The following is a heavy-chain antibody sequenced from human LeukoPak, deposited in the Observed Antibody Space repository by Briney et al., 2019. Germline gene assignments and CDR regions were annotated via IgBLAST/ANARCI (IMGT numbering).Heavy chain of an antibody. J-gene: IGHJ4*02. CDR2: ISSSGYAI. CDR3: AREPAPYGDYYFDY. D-gene: IGHD4-17*01. CDR1: GFTLSDYY. Sequence: GGSLRLSCAASGFTLSDYYMSWIRQAPGKGLEWISYISSSGYAIYYADSVRGRFTISRDSAKNSLYLQMDSLRAEDTAVYYCAREPAPYGDYYFDYWGQGSLVTVSS. V-gene: IGHV3-11*01.